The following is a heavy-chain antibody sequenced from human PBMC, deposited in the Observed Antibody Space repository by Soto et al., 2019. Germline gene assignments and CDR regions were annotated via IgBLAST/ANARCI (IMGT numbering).Heavy chain of an antibody. CDR3: ARVERGTVTTVVDAFDI. J-gene: IGHJ3*02. CDR2: MSHSGGT. D-gene: IGHD1-1*01. V-gene: IGHV4-34*01. CDR1: GGFVSSGSYY. Sequence: QVQLQQWGAGLLKPSETLSLTCAVYGGFVSSGSYYWSWIRQPPGKGLEWIGEMSHSGGTRFHPSLKSRVTISXDXXXXXXXXXXXXXXXXXTALYYCARVERGTVTTVVDAFDIWGPGTMVTVSS.